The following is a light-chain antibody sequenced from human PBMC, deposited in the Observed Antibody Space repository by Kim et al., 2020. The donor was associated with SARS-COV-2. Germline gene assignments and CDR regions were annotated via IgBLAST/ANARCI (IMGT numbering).Light chain of an antibody. V-gene: IGLV3-1*01. CDR1: KLGDKY. Sequence: SVSQGQTASITCSGDKLGDKYACWYQQKPGQSPVLVIYQDSKRPSGIPELFSGSNSGNPATLTISGTQAMDEADYYCQAWDSSTAVFGTGTKVTVL. CDR2: QDS. J-gene: IGLJ1*01. CDR3: QAWDSSTAV.